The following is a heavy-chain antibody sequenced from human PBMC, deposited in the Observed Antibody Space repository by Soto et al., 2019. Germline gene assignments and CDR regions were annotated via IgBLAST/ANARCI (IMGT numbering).Heavy chain of an antibody. Sequence: QVQLVQSGAEVKKPGSSVKVSCKASGGTFSSYAISWVRQAPGQGLEWMGGIIPIFGTANYAQKFQGRVTLTADESTSTAYMELSSLRAEDTAVYYCATSPDDSSGHPLWGQGTLVTVSS. V-gene: IGHV1-69*01. CDR3: ATSPDDSSGHPL. CDR1: GGTFSSYA. D-gene: IGHD3-22*01. J-gene: IGHJ1*01. CDR2: IIPIFGTA.